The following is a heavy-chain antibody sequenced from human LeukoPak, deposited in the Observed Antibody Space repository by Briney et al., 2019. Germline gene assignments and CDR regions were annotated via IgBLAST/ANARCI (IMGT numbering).Heavy chain of an antibody. CDR2: ISGSGGST. CDR1: GVTFSSYA. V-gene: IGHV3-23*01. Sequence: GGSLRLSCAASGVTFSSYAMSWVRQAPAKGLEWVSAISGSGGSTYYADSVKGRFTISRDNSKNTLYLQMNSLRAEDTAVYYCAKAYYGSGRSPDAFDIWGQGTMVTVSS. D-gene: IGHD3-10*01. CDR3: AKAYYGSGRSPDAFDI. J-gene: IGHJ3*02.